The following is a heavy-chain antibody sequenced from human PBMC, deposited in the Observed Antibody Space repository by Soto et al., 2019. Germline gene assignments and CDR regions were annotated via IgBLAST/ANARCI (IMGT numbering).Heavy chain of an antibody. Sequence: GASVKVSCKASGGTFSSDAISWVRQAPGQGLEWMGGIIPIFGTAHYAQKFQGRVTITADESTSTAYMELSSLRSEDTAVYYCAREYRRIAVAGYYYYYGMDVWGQGTTVTVSS. CDR1: GGTFSSDA. CDR3: AREYRRIAVAGYYYYYGMDV. V-gene: IGHV1-69*13. D-gene: IGHD6-19*01. J-gene: IGHJ6*02. CDR2: IIPIFGTA.